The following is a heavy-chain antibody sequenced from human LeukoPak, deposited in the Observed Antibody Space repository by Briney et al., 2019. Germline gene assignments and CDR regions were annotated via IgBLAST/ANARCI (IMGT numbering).Heavy chain of an antibody. J-gene: IGHJ4*02. CDR2: ISGSGGST. CDR3: AKRGVVIRVILVGFHKEAYYFDS. V-gene: IGHV3-23*01. D-gene: IGHD3-22*01. Sequence: GGSLRLSCAVSGTTLSNYGMSWLRQAPGKGLEWVAGISGSGGSTNYADSVKGRFTISRDNPKNTLYLQMNSLRPEDTAVYFCAKRGVVIRVILVGFHKEAYYFDSWGQGALVTVSS. CDR1: GTTLSNYG.